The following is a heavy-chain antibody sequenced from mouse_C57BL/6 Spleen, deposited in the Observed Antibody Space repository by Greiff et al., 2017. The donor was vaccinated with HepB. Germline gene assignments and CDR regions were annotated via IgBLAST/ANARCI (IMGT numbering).Heavy chain of an antibody. CDR1: GYAFSSSW. D-gene: IGHD2-5*01. J-gene: IGHJ3*01. CDR3: ARLDYSNHFAY. Sequence: VQVVESGPELVKPGASVKISCKASGYAFSSSWMNWVKQRPGKGLEWIGRIYPGDGDTNYNGKFKGKATLTADKSSSTAYMQLSSLTSEDSAVYFCARLDYSNHFAYWGQGTLVTVSA. CDR2: IYPGDGDT. V-gene: IGHV1-82*01.